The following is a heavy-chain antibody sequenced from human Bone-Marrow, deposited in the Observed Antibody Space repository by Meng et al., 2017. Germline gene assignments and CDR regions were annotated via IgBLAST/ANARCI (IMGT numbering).Heavy chain of an antibody. V-gene: IGHV1-2*02. CDR3: ARDGYDSSVMIFGAFDI. Sequence: ASVKVSCKASGGTFSSYAISWVRQAPGQGLEWMGWINPNSGGTNYAQKFQGRVTMTRDTSISTAYMELSRLRSDDTAVYYCARDGYDSSVMIFGAFDIWGQGTMVTVSS. D-gene: IGHD3-22*01. CDR2: INPNSGGT. J-gene: IGHJ3*02. CDR1: GGTFSSYA.